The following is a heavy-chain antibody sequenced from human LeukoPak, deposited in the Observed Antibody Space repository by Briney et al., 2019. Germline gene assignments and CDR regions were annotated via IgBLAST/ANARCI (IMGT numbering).Heavy chain of an antibody. J-gene: IGHJ6*02. CDR3: VREVTMVRGVITFYHYNGMDV. CDR2: ISAYNGNT. Sequence: ASVKVSCKASGYTFFSYNINWVRQAPGQGLEWMGWISAYNGNTNYAQKLQGRVTMTTDTSTSTAYMELRSLRSDDTAVYYCVREVTMVRGVITFYHYNGMDVWGQGTAVTVSS. CDR1: GYTFFSYN. V-gene: IGHV1-18*01. D-gene: IGHD3-10*01.